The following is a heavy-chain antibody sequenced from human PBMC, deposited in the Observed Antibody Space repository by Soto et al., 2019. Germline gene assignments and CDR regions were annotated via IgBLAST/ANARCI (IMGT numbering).Heavy chain of an antibody. D-gene: IGHD6-19*01. J-gene: IGHJ1*01. CDR2: ISSSSSYI. CDR1: GFTFSSYS. Sequence: PGGSLRLSCAASGFTFSSYSMNWVRQAPGKGLEWVSSISSSSSYIYYADSVKGRFTISRDNAKNSLYLQMNSLRAEDTAVYYCARDLDSSGWYGEYFQHWGKGTLVTVPQ. CDR3: ARDLDSSGWYGEYFQH. V-gene: IGHV3-21*01.